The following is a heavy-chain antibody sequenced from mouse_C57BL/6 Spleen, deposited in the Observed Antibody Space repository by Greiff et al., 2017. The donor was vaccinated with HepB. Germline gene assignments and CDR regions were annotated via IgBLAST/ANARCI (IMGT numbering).Heavy chain of an antibody. CDR1: GYAFSSSW. Sequence: VQLQQSGPELVKPGASVKISCKASGYAFSSSWMNWVKQRPGKGLEWIGRIYPGDGDTNYNGKFKGKATLTADKSSSTAYMQLSSLTSEDSAVYCCARNYDLYARDYWGQGASVTVSS. CDR2: IYPGDGDT. D-gene: IGHD2-4*01. J-gene: IGHJ4*01. CDR3: ARNYDLYARDY. V-gene: IGHV1-82*01.